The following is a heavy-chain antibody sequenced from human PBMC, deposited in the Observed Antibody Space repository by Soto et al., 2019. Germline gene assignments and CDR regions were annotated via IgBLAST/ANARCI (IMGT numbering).Heavy chain of an antibody. CDR1: GYSFTSHY. Sequence: QVQLVQSGAEVKKPGASVKVSCKAIGYSFTSHYMHWVRQAPGQGLEWMGTIYPGGVNIGYAQKFKGRVTMTKDTSTSTVYMELNSLSSEDTAGYYCARDQSCHDRVWWFAPWGQGTLVTVAS. J-gene: IGHJ5*02. CDR2: IYPGGVNI. D-gene: IGHD3-16*01. V-gene: IGHV1-46*03. CDR3: ARDQSCHDRVWWFAP.